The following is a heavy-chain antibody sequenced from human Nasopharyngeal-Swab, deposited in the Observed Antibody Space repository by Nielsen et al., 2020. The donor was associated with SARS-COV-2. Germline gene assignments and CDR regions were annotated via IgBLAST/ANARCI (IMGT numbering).Heavy chain of an antibody. Sequence: GESLKISCAASGFTFSSYAMSWVRQAPGKGLEWVSAISGSGGSTYYADSVKGRFTISRDNSKNTLYLQMNSLRAEDTAVYYCARRDYGGTRAFDIWGQGTMVTVSS. D-gene: IGHD4-23*01. J-gene: IGHJ3*02. CDR2: ISGSGGST. V-gene: IGHV3-23*01. CDR3: ARRDYGGTRAFDI. CDR1: GFTFSSYA.